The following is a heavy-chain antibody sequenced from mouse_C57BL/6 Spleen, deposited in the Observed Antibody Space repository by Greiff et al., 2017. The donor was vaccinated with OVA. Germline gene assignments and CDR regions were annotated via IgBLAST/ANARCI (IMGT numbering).Heavy chain of an antibody. CDR2: ISDGGSYT. CDR3: ARDTGRGYFDV. Sequence: EVMLVESGGGLVKPGGSLKLSCAASGFTFSSYAMSWVRQTPEKRLEWVATISDGGSYTYYPDNVKGRFTISRDNAKNNLYLQMSHLKSEDTAMYYCARDTGRGYFDVWGTGTTVTVSS. V-gene: IGHV5-4*01. J-gene: IGHJ1*03. D-gene: IGHD3-2*02. CDR1: GFTFSSYA.